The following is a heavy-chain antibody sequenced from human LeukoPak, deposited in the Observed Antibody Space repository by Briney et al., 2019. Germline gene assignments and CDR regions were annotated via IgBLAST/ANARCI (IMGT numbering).Heavy chain of an antibody. Sequence: SQTLSLTCVISGDSVSGNSAVAWNWLRQSPSRGLEWLGRTYYRSKLNNDYAVSVKSRITINPDTSKYQFSLHLNSVTPEDTAVYYCARGRNSGFDYWGQGTLVTVSS. CDR1: GDSVSGNSAVA. V-gene: IGHV6-1*01. CDR3: ARGRNSGFDY. CDR2: TYYRSKLNN. J-gene: IGHJ4*02. D-gene: IGHD2/OR15-2a*01.